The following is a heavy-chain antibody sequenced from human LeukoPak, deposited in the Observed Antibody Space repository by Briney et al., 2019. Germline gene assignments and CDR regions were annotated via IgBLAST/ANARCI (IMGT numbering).Heavy chain of an antibody. Sequence: NPSETLSLTCAVYGGSFSGYYWSRIRQPPGKGLEWIGEINHSGSTNYNPSLKSRVTISVDTSKNQFSLKLSSVTAADTAVYYCARRGRGAAGRLADAWGQGTLVTVSS. CDR3: ARRGRGAAGRLADA. CDR2: INHSGST. D-gene: IGHD6-13*01. J-gene: IGHJ5*02. V-gene: IGHV4-34*01. CDR1: GGSFSGYY.